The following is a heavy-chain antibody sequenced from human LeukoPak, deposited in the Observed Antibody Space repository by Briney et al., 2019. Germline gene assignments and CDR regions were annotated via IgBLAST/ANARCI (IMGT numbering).Heavy chain of an antibody. CDR3: AKDLSLTMVRGVDY. CDR1: GFTFSSYA. J-gene: IGHJ4*02. V-gene: IGHV3-23*01. CDR2: ISGSGGST. D-gene: IGHD3-10*01. Sequence: GESLRLSCAASGFTFSSYAMSWVRQAPGKGLEWVSAISGSGGSTYYADSVKGRFTISRDNSKNTLYLQMNSLRAEDTAVYYCAKDLSLTMVRGVDYWGQGTLVTVSS.